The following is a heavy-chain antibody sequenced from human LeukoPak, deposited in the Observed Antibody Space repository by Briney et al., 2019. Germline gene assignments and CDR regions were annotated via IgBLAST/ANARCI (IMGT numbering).Heavy chain of an antibody. CDR3: AKENYGDSTGGRFQH. CDR2: ISGSGGNT. J-gene: IGHJ1*01. Sequence: PGGTLRLSCAASGFTFRRYGMSWVRQAPGKGLEWVSSISGSGGNTFYADSVKGRFTISRDNSKNTLYLQMNSLRVEDTAVYYCAKENYGDSTGGRFQHWGQGTLVTVSS. CDR1: GFTFRRYG. V-gene: IGHV3-23*01. D-gene: IGHD4-17*01.